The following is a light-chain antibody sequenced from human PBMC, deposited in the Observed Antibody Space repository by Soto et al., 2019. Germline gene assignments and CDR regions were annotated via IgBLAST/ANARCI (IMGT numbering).Light chain of an antibody. CDR2: GAS. CDR1: QSVSSSY. CDR3: QQYGSSPLYT. J-gene: IGKJ2*01. Sequence: EIVLTQSPGTLSLSPGERATLSCRASQSVSSSYLAWYQQKPGQAPRLLIYGASSRATGIPDRFSGSGSGTDFTLTSSRLGPEDFAVYYCQQYGSSPLYTFGQGTKLEI. V-gene: IGKV3-20*01.